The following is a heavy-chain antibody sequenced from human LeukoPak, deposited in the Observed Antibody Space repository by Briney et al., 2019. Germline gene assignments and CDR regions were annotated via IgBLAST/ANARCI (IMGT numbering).Heavy chain of an antibody. CDR1: GFTFSHYG. J-gene: IGHJ4*02. V-gene: IGHV3-30*18. Sequence: GGSLRLSCAASGFTFSHYGMNWVRHTPGKGLEWVAVISYDGSNKYYADSVKGRFTISRDNSKNTLYLQMNSLRAEDTAVYYCAKDRVASSANYPDYWGQGTLVTVSS. D-gene: IGHD4/OR15-4a*01. CDR2: ISYDGSNK. CDR3: AKDRVASSANYPDY.